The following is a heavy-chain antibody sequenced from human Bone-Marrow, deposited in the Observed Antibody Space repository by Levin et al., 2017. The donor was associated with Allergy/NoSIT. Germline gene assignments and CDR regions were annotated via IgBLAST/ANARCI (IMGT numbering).Heavy chain of an antibody. V-gene: IGHV3-23*01. D-gene: IGHD2/OR15-2a*01. CDR1: GFTFSSYA. CDR2: ISDSGII. CDR3: ATSKTLRGSDI. Sequence: PPGGSLRLSCAASGFTFSSYAMSWVRQAPGKGPEWVSSISDSGIIYYADSVKGRFTISRDTSKNTLYLQMNSLGAEDAAVYYCATSKTLRGSDIWGQGTMVTVSS. J-gene: IGHJ3*02.